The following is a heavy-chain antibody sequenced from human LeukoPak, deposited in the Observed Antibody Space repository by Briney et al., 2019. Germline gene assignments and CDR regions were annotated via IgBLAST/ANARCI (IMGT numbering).Heavy chain of an antibody. Sequence: SVKVSCKASGGTFSSYAISWVRQAPGQGLEWMGGIIPIFGTANYAQKFQGRVTITTEGSTSTAYMELSSLRSEDTAVYYCARAESITGTSLPAFDIWGQGTMVTVSS. J-gene: IGHJ3*02. D-gene: IGHD1-7*01. CDR2: IIPIFGTA. CDR1: GGTFSSYA. CDR3: ARAESITGTSLPAFDI. V-gene: IGHV1-69*05.